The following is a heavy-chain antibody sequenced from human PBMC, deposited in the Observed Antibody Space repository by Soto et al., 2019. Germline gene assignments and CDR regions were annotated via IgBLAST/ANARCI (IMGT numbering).Heavy chain of an antibody. CDR1: GYTLTELS. CDR2: FDPEDGET. CDR3: VVYDSSGYYPNAFDI. Sequence: ASVKVSCKVSGYTLTELSMHWVRQAPGKGLEWMGGFDPEDGETIYAQKFQGGVTMTEDTSTDTAYMELSSLRSEDTAVYYCVVYDSSGYYPNAFDIWGQGTMVTVSS. V-gene: IGHV1-24*01. D-gene: IGHD3-22*01. J-gene: IGHJ3*02.